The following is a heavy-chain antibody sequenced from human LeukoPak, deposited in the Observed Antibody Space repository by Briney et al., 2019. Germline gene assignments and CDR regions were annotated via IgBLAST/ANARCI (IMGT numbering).Heavy chain of an antibody. CDR2: INPNSGGT. CDR3: AKDQVEHWFDP. V-gene: IGHV1-2*02. Sequence: ASVTVSCKASGYSFTVYHMHWVRQAPRQGLEWMGWINPNSGGTNYAQKFQGRVTMTRDTSISTAYMELSRLRSDDTAVYYCAKDQVEHWFDPWGQGTLVTVSS. D-gene: IGHD1-26*01. CDR1: GYSFTVYH. J-gene: IGHJ5*02.